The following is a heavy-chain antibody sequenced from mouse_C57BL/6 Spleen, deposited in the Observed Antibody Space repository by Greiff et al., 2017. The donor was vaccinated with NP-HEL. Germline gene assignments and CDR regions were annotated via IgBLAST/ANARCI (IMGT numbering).Heavy chain of an antibody. CDR1: GYTFTSYG. CDR3: ARSSDYCGSKGYAMDY. J-gene: IGHJ4*01. CDR2: IYPRGGNT. D-gene: IGHD1-1*01. V-gene: IGHV1-81*01. Sequence: VQLQQSGAELVRPGASVKLSCTASGYTFTSYGISWVKQRTGQGLEWIGEIYPRGGNTYYNEKFKGKATLTADKSSSTAYMVLRSLTSEDAAVYYCARSSDYCGSKGYAMDYWGQGTSVTVSS.